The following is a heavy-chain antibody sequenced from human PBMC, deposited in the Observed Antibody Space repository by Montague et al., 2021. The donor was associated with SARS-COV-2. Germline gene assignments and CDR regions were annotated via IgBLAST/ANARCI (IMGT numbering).Heavy chain of an antibody. CDR2: IDWDDDK. V-gene: IGHV2-70*01. J-gene: IGHJ4*03. D-gene: IGHD3-9*01. CDR3: ARIRDYDILTGSYSGFDY. Sequence: PALVKPTQTLTLTCTFSGFSLSTSGMCVSWIRQPPGKALEWLALIDWDDDKYYSTSLKTRLTISKDASKNQVVLTMTNMDPVDTATYYCARIRDYDILTGSYSGFDYGGQGTTVTVSS. CDR1: GFSLSTSGMC.